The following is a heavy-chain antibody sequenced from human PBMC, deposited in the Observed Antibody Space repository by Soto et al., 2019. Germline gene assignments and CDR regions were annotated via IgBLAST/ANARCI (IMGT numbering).Heavy chain of an antibody. J-gene: IGHJ3*02. CDR3: TRGNSCDI. V-gene: IGHV1-69*01. Sequence: QLQLVQSGAEVKKPGSSVKVSCKASGGTFSSFSLNWVRQAPGQGLEWMGGFIPIIGTSNYAQKFQGRVTMSAVDESTNTAYMELSSLTVEDTAVYYCTRGNSCDIWGQGTMVTVSS. CDR1: GGTFSSFS. CDR2: FIPIIGTS.